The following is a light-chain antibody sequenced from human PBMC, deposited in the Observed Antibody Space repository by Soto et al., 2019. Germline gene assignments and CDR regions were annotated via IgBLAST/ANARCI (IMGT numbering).Light chain of an antibody. Sequence: SYELTQSPSVSVSPGQTASITCSGDKLGDKYVCWYQQKPGQSPVVVIFQDTKRPSGIPERFSGSNSGNTATLTISGTQAMDEGDYYCQAWDSYTVVFGGGTKVTVL. V-gene: IGLV3-1*01. CDR3: QAWDSYTVV. J-gene: IGLJ2*01. CDR2: QDT. CDR1: KLGDKY.